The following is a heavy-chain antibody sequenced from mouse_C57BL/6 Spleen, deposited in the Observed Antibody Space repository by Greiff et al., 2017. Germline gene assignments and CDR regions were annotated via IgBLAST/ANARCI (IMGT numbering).Heavy chain of an antibody. CDR2: IYPRSGNT. Sequence: VKLQQSGAELARPGASVKLSCKASGYTFTSYGISWVKQRTGQGLEWIGEIYPRSGNTYYNEQFKGKATLTADKSSSTAYMELRSLTSEVSAVYFGARSGGNYVLAYGGQGTLVTVSA. V-gene: IGHV1-81*01. D-gene: IGHD2-1*01. J-gene: IGHJ3*01. CDR1: GYTFTSYG. CDR3: ARSGGNYVLAY.